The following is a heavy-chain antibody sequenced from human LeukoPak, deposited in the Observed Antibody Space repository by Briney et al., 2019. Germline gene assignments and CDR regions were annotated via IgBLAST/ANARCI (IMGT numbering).Heavy chain of an antibody. J-gene: IGHJ6*03. D-gene: IGHD6-19*01. V-gene: IGHV4-38-2*02. CDR3: ARRLSSGWYRGLDYYYMDV. CDR1: GYSVSSGYY. CDR2: IYHSGST. Sequence: SETLSLTCTVSGYSVSSGYYWGWIRQPPGKGLEWIGSIYHSGSTYYNPSLKSRVTISVDTSKNQFSLKLSSVTAADTAVYYCARRLSSGWYRGLDYYYMDVWGKGTTVTISS.